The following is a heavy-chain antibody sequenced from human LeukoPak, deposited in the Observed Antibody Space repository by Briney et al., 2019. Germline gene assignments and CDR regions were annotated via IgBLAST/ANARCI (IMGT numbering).Heavy chain of an antibody. J-gene: IGHJ4*02. CDR2: NYYSGST. Sequence: MASETLSLTCTVSGGSISSYYWSWIRQPPGKGLEWIGYNYYSGSTNYNPSLKSRVTISVDTSKNQFSLKLNSVTAADTAVYYCARVVYGDSSKDFDYWGQGTLVTVSS. CDR3: ARVVYGDSSKDFDY. D-gene: IGHD4-17*01. V-gene: IGHV4-59*12. CDR1: GGSISSYY.